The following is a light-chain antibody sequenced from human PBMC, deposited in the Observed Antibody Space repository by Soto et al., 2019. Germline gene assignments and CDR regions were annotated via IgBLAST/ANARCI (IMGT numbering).Light chain of an antibody. Sequence: DINMTQSPSTLSFSVGDRVTITFLGSQSISSWLAWYQQKPWKAPKLLIYDAYSLESGTPSRFSGRRSGTEVTLTIASVQPEDFATYYCQQYSSYSPLTFGGGTKVDIK. J-gene: IGKJ4*01. V-gene: IGKV1-5*01. CDR3: QQYSSYSPLT. CDR1: QSISSW. CDR2: DAY.